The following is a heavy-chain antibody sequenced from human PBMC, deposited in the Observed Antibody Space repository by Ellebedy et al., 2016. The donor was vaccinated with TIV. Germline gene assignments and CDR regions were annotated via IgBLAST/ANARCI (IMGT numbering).Heavy chain of an antibody. CDR3: ASGGGNWFDP. D-gene: IGHD3-10*01. CDR1: GFTFSRYW. J-gene: IGHJ5*02. CDR2: IKQDGSEK. V-gene: IGHV3-7*01. Sequence: GESLKISCAASGFTFSRYWMSWVRQAPGKGLEWVANIKQDGSEKYYVDSVKGRFTISRDNAKNSLYLQMNSLRAEDTAVYYCASGGGNWFDPWGQGTLVTVSS.